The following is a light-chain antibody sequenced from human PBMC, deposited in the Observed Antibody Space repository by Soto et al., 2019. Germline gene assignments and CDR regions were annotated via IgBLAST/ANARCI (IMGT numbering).Light chain of an antibody. V-gene: IGKV3-11*01. CDR1: QSVSSY. Sequence: EIVLTQSPATLSLSPGERATLSCRASQSVSSYLAWYQQKPGQAPRLLIYDASNRATGIPARFSGSGSGTDFTLTISSLEPEDFAVYYCQQGPTFGRGTKVEIK. J-gene: IGKJ4*01. CDR2: DAS. CDR3: QQGPT.